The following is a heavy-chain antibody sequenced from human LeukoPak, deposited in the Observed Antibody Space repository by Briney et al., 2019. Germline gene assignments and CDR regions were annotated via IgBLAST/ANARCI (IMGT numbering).Heavy chain of an antibody. D-gene: IGHD5-18*01. CDR3: ARGRGYSYGYPRSQFFDY. CDR2: INHSGST. V-gene: IGHV4-34*01. J-gene: IGHJ4*02. CDR1: DGSFSGYY. Sequence: SDTLSLTCAVYDGSFSGYYWSWIRQPPGKGLEWIGEINHSGSTNYNPSLKSRVTISVDTSKNQFSLKLSSVTAADTAVYYCARGRGYSYGYPRSQFFDYWGQGTLVTVSS.